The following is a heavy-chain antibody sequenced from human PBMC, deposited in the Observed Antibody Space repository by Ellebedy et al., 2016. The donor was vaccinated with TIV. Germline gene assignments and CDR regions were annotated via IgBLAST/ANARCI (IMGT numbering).Heavy chain of an antibody. CDR2: IYYSGST. J-gene: IGHJ4*02. CDR1: GGSISSYY. CDR3: ARLRRTSHRYYYDSSGSNFDY. Sequence: SETLSLTCTVSGGSISSYYWSWIRQPPGKGLEWIGYIYYSGSTNYNPSLKSRVTISVDTSKNQFSLKLSSVTAADTAVYYCARLRRTSHRYYYDSSGSNFDYWGQGTLVTVSS. D-gene: IGHD3-22*01. V-gene: IGHV4-59*01.